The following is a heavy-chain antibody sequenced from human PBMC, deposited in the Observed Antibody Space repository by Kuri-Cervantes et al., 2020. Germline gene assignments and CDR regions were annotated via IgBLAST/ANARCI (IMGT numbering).Heavy chain of an antibody. CDR3: AIITYRYYTLYYFDF. CDR2: FYWDVDK. D-gene: IGHD3-3*01. Sequence: SGPTLVNPTQTVTLSCNFSGFSRSTRGEGVAWIRQPPGKALEWLALFYWDVDKRYGPSLKSRLTISKDTSKNQVVLTVTNMDPGNTATYDCAIITYRYYTLYYFDFWGKGTTVTVSS. CDR1: GFSRSTRGEG. J-gene: IGHJ6*03. V-gene: IGHV2-5*05.